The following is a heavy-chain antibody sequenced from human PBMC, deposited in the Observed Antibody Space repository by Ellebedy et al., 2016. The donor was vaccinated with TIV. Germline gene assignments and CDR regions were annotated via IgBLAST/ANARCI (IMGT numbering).Heavy chain of an antibody. D-gene: IGHD1-26*01. CDR2: INSDGSST. CDR1: GFTFSSYW. Sequence: GESLKISCAASGFTFSSYWMHWVRQAPGNGLVWVSRINSDGSSTRYEDSVKGRFTISRDNAKNTLYLQMNSLRAEDTAVYYCARGGSYRGMDVWGQGTTVTVSS. V-gene: IGHV3-74*01. J-gene: IGHJ6*02. CDR3: ARGGSYRGMDV.